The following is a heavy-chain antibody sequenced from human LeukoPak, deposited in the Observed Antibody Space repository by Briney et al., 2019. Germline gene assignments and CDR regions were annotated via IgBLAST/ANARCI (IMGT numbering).Heavy chain of an antibody. CDR1: GYTFTGHD. CDR2: INPNNGGT. Sequence: ASVKVSCKASGYTFTGHDIHWVRHAPGQGLEWMGWINPNNGGTNSAQKFQGRVTLTRDTSMSTAYMELSRLRSDDAAVYYCARSMAGTFDYWGQGTLVTVSS. J-gene: IGHJ4*02. V-gene: IGHV1-2*02. D-gene: IGHD6-19*01. CDR3: ARSMAGTFDY.